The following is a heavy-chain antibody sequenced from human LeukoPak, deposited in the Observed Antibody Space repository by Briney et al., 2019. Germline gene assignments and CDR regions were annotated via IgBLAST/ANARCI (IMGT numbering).Heavy chain of an antibody. CDR2: LYHSGST. CDR3: ARVSGSRLDY. V-gene: IGHV4-59*01. CDR1: GVSISSYY. Sequence: PSETLSLTCTVSGVSISSYYWSWIRQPPGKGLEWIGYLYHSGSTTYNPSLKSRVTISVDTSKNQFSLKLSSVTAADTAVYYCARVSGSRLDYWGQGTLITVSS. J-gene: IGHJ4*02. D-gene: IGHD3-10*01.